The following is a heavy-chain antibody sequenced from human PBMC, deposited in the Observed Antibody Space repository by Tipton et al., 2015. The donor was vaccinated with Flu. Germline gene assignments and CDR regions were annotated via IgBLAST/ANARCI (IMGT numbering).Heavy chain of an antibody. V-gene: IGHV3-21*01. CDR3: ARGYDPVDY. D-gene: IGHD1-1*01. J-gene: IGHJ4*02. Sequence: GSLRLSCAASGFLFSTYNMNWVRQAPGKGLEWVSSISTTSSYIYYTDSVRGRFTVSRDNAKNSLYLQMNSLRAEDTAVYYCARGYDPVDYWGQGSLVTVSS. CDR2: ISTTSSYI. CDR1: GFLFSTYN.